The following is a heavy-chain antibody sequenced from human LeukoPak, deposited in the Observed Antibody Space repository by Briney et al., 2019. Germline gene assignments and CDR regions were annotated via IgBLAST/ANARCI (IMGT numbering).Heavy chain of an antibody. D-gene: IGHD1-26*01. CDR2: IIPILGSA. Sequence: SVKVSCRASGGTFGTYAISWVRQAPGQGLEWMGEIIPILGSANYAQRFQGRVTITTDESTSTAYMELSSLRSEDTAVYYCVRDRGGSYSGNWIDPWGQGTLVTVSS. CDR1: GGTFGTYA. CDR3: VRDRGGSYSGNWIDP. J-gene: IGHJ5*02. V-gene: IGHV1-69*05.